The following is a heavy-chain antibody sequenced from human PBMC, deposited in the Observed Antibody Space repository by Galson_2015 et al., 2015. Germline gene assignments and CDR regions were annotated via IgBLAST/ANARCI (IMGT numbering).Heavy chain of an antibody. V-gene: IGHV3-53*01. Sequence: SLRLSCAASGFYVSGNYMSWVRQAPGKGLEWVSIIYSGGTTFYAASVKGRFSISRDNSKNTLSLQMNSLRAEDTAVYYCARGDTPGDFDYWGQGTLVTVSS. CDR3: ARGDTPGDFDY. CDR2: IYSGGTT. J-gene: IGHJ4*02. CDR1: GFYVSGNY.